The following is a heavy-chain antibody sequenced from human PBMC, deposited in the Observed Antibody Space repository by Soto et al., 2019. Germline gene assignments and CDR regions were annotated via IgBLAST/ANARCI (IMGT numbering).Heavy chain of an antibody. CDR1: GFTFSSYA. D-gene: IGHD2-2*01. V-gene: IGHV3-23*01. CDR2: ISGSGGST. J-gene: IGHJ5*02. CDR3: APRRPRIVVVPAEIDP. Sequence: GGSLRLSCAASGFTFSSYAMSWVRQALGKGLEWVSAISGSGGSTYYADSVKGRFTISRDNSKNTLYLQMNSLRAEDTAVYYCAPRRPRIVVVPAEIDPWGQGTLVTVSS.